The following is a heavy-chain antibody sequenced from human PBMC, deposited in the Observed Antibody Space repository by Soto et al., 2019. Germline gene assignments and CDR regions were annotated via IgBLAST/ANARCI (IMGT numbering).Heavy chain of an antibody. CDR2: IYPGDSDT. CDR3: ARHAXCSGGSCYSSYYYGMDV. Sequence: GESMKISCRGSGYSFTIYWIGWVRQMPGKGLEWMGIIYPGDSDTRYSPSFQGQVTISADKSISTAYLQWSSLKAPDTAMYYCARHAXCSGGSCYSSYYYGMDVWGQGTTVTVSS. CDR1: GYSFTIYW. V-gene: IGHV5-51*01. D-gene: IGHD2-15*01. J-gene: IGHJ6*02.